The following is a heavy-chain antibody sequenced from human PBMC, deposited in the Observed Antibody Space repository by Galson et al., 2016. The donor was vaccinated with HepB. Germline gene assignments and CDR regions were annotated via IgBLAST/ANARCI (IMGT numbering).Heavy chain of an antibody. CDR2: IDWDDDK. V-gene: IGHV2-70*12. CDR1: GVSLTTHGER. Sequence: PALVKPTQTLTLTCTFSGVSLTTHGERVTWIRQAPGKALEWLARIDWDDDKYYSSSLRTRLTISKDTSRNHVVLTMTNMDPVDTATYYCIHSSDLHHAFDIWGQGTSVIVSS. D-gene: IGHD2-21*02. J-gene: IGHJ3*02. CDR3: IHSSDLHHAFDI.